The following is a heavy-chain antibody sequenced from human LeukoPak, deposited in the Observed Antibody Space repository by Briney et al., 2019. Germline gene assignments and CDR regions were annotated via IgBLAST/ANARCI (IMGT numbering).Heavy chain of an antibody. Sequence: KPSETLSLTCTVSGDFITSYYWSWIRQPPRKGLEWIGYIYYSGSTNYNPSLKSRVTISVDTSKNQFSLKLSSVTAADTAVYYCARETYDFWGGYKGHYFDYWGQGTLVTVSS. V-gene: IGHV4-59*01. CDR2: IYYSGST. CDR3: ARETYDFWGGYKGHYFDY. J-gene: IGHJ4*02. CDR1: GDFITSYY. D-gene: IGHD3-3*01.